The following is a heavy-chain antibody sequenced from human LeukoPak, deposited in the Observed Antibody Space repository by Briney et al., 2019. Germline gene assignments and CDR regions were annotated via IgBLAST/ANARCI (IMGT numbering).Heavy chain of an antibody. V-gene: IGHV6-1*01. CDR1: GDSVSSNSAA. CDR3: ARGGILTGYYTPSFDY. CDR2: TYYRSKWYN. Sequence: SQTLSLTCAISGDSVSSNSAAWNWLRQSPSRGLEWLGRTYYRSKWYNDYAVSVKSRITINPDTSKNQFSLQLNSVTPEDTAVYYCARGGILTGYYTPSFDYWGQGTLVTVSS. J-gene: IGHJ4*02. D-gene: IGHD3-9*01.